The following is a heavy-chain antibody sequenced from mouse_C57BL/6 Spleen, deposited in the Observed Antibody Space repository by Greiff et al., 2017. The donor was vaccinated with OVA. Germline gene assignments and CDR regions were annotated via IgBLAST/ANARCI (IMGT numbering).Heavy chain of an antibody. CDR2: IDPSDSYT. D-gene: IGHD2-5*01. J-gene: IGHJ3*01. V-gene: IGHV1-69*01. Sequence: VQLQQPGAELVMPGASVKLSCKASGYTFTSYWMHWVKQRPGQGLEWIGEIDPSDSYTNYNQKFKGKSTLTVDKSSSTAYMQLSSLTSEDSAVYCCARSGGYSNFLFAYWGQGTLVTVSA. CDR1: GYTFTSYW. CDR3: ARSGGYSNFLFAY.